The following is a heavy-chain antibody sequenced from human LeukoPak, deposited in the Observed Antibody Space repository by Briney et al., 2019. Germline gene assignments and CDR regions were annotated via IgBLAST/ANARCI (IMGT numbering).Heavy chain of an antibody. J-gene: IGHJ5*02. Sequence: ASVKVSCKASGYTFTSYGISWVRQAPGQGLEWMGGIIPIFGTANYAQKFQGRVTITADESTSTAYMELSSLRSEDTAVYYCARGRDRVRWFDPWGQGTLVTVSS. V-gene: IGHV1-69*13. D-gene: IGHD1-1*01. CDR3: ARGRDRVRWFDP. CDR2: IIPIFGTA. CDR1: GYTFTSYG.